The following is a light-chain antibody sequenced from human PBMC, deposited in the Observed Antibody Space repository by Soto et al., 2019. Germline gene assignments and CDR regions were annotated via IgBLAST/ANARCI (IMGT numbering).Light chain of an antibody. CDR3: SSFSAGNTLI. Sequence: SVLTQPASVSGSPGQSISISCTGASSDIGAYNFVSWYQQHPGKAPRLIIFDVTNRPAGVSNRFSGSKSGNAASLTVSGLQPEDGADYFCSSFSAGNTLIFGGGTQLTVL. J-gene: IGLJ2*01. CDR1: SSDIGAYNF. CDR2: DVT. V-gene: IGLV2-14*03.